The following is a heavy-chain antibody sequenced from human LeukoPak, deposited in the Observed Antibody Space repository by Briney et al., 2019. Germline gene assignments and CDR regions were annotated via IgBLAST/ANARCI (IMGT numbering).Heavy chain of an antibody. J-gene: IGHJ6*03. V-gene: IGHV3-23*01. CDR3: AKDLLWFGESLYYMDV. CDR1: GFTFSSYA. CDR2: ISGSGGST. D-gene: IGHD3-10*01. Sequence: PGGSLRLSCAASGFTFSSYAMSWVRQAPGKGLEWVSAISGSGGSTYYADSVKGRFTISRDNSKNTLYLQMNSLRAEDTAVYYCAKDLLWFGESLYYMDVWGKGTTVTISS.